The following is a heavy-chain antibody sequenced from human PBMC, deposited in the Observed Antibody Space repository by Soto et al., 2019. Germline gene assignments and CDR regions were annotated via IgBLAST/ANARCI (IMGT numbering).Heavy chain of an antibody. V-gene: IGHV3-30*18. Sequence: QVQVVESGGGVAQPGRSLRLSCTVSGFIFKNYGMQWVRQAPGKGLEWVAVISEDGSSKYYADYVKGRFTISRDNSENTVYLQMNSLRAEDTAVYYCTKGCGRGFELCDSWGQGTLVTVSS. CDR3: TKGCGRGFELCDS. J-gene: IGHJ4*02. D-gene: IGHD5-12*01. CDR1: GFIFKNYG. CDR2: ISEDGSSK.